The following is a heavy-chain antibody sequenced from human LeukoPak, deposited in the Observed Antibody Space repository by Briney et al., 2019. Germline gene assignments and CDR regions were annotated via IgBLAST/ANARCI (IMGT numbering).Heavy chain of an antibody. CDR3: ARDSSSWNYFDY. V-gene: IGHV4-61*01. CDR1: GGSVSSGSYY. D-gene: IGHD6-13*01. CDR2: ISYSENS. Sequence: SETLSLTCTVSGGSVSSGSYYWSWIRPPPGQELEWIGYISYSENSNYNPSLKSRVTISFDTSKNLFSLNLSSVTAADTAVYYCARDSSSWNYFDYWGQGTLVTVSS. J-gene: IGHJ4*02.